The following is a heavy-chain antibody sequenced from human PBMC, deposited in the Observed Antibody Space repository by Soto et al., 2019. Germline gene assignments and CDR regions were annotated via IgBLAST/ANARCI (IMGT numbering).Heavy chain of an antibody. J-gene: IGHJ6*02. D-gene: IGHD3-3*01. V-gene: IGHV3-23*01. Sequence: PGGSLRLSCAASGFTFSSYAMSWVRQAPGKGLEWVSAISGSGGSKYYADSVKGRFTISRDNSKSTLYLQMNSLRAEDTAVYYCAKWIFGVVYYYYGMDVWGQGTTVTVSS. CDR2: ISGSGGSK. CDR1: GFTFSSYA. CDR3: AKWIFGVVYYYYGMDV.